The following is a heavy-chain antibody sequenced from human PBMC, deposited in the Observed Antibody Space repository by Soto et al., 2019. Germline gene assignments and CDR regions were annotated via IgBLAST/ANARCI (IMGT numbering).Heavy chain of an antibody. CDR2: ISGSGGST. CDR3: AKAPYINTAPERY. CDR1: GFTFSSYA. J-gene: IGHJ4*02. Sequence: EVQLLESGGGLVQPGGSLRLSCAASGFTFSSYAMSWVRQAPGKGLEWVSAISGSGGSTYYADSVKGRFTISRDNSKNTLYLQMNSLRAEDMAVYYCAKAPYINTAPERYWGQGTLVTVSS. D-gene: IGHD1-20*01. V-gene: IGHV3-23*01.